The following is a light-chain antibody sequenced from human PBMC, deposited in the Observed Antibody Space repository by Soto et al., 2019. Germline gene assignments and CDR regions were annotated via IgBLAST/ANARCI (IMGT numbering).Light chain of an antibody. CDR3: QTWGTGIPRV. CDR1: SGHSSYA. V-gene: IGLV4-69*01. Sequence: QLVLTQSPSASASLGASVKLTCTLSSGHSSYAIAWHQQQPEKGPQLLMKVNSDGSHSKGDGIPDRFSGSSSGAERFLTISSLQSEDEADYYCQTWGTGIPRVFGGGTKLTVL. J-gene: IGLJ2*01. CDR2: VNSDGSH.